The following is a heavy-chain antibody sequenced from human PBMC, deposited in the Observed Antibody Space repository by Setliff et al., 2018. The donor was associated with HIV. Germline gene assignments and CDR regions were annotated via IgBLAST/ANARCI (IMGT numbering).Heavy chain of an antibody. V-gene: IGHV1-69*13. J-gene: IGHJ5*02. CDR2: FIPFFGTT. CDR1: GGTLNNLA. Sequence: SVKVSCKASGGTLNNLAISWVRQAPGQGLEWMGEFIPFFGTTKYAQKFQGRVSFTADASTNTAYMELSSLRSEDTAVFYCGRGKHYSSGSPPLYASWGQGTLVTVSS. CDR3: GRGKHYSSGSPPLYAS. D-gene: IGHD3-10*01.